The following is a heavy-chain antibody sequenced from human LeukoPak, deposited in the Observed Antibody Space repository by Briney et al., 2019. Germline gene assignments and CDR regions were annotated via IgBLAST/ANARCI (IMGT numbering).Heavy chain of an antibody. CDR1: GGSFSGYH. J-gene: IGHJ4*02. CDR3: ARGSLAAGFDY. D-gene: IGHD6-13*01. Sequence: SETLSLTCAVYGGSFSGYHWSWIRQPPGKGLEWIGEINHSGSTNYNPSLKSRVTISVDTSKNQFSLKLSSVTAADTAVYYCARGSLAAGFDYWGQGTLVTVSS. CDR2: INHSGST. V-gene: IGHV4-34*01.